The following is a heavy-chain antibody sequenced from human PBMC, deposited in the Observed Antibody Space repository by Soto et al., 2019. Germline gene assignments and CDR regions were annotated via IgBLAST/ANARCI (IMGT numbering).Heavy chain of an antibody. V-gene: IGHV3-23*01. CDR2: ISGSGSGT. CDR3: TKDQVEAYYDTSGSQGS. J-gene: IGHJ5*02. Sequence: EVQLLESGGGLVQPGGSLRLSCAASGFTFSTYAMSWVRQAPGKGLDWVSTISGSGSGTYYADSVKGRFTISRDNSKNTLYLQMNSLRAEDTAVYFCTKDQVEAYYDTSGSQGSWGQGTLVTVSS. D-gene: IGHD3-22*01. CDR1: GFTFSTYA.